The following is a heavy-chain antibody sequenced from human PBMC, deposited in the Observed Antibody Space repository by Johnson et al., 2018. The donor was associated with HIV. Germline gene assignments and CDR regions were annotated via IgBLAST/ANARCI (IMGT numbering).Heavy chain of an antibody. V-gene: IGHV3-53*01. J-gene: IGHJ3*02. CDR3: ARASDAFDI. CDR1: GFTVSSNY. Sequence: EVQLVESGGGLIQPGGSLRLSCAASGFTVSSNYMSWVRQAPGKGLEWVSVINWNGGSTYYADSVKGRFTISRDNSKNTLYLQMNSLRAEDTAVYYCARASDAFDIWGQGTMVTVSS. CDR2: INWNGGST.